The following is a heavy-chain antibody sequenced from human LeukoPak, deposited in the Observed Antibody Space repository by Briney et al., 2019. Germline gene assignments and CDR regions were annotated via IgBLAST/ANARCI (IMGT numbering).Heavy chain of an antibody. D-gene: IGHD3-10*01. J-gene: IGHJ3*02. Sequence: GGSLRLSCAASGFTFSSYAMHWVRQAPGKGLEWVAVISYDGSNKYYADSVKGRFTISRDNSKNTLYLQMHSLRGEDTAVYYCARQVTMIRGVDDAFDIWGQGTMATVSS. CDR2: ISYDGSNK. V-gene: IGHV3-30-3*01. CDR1: GFTFSSYA. CDR3: ARQVTMIRGVDDAFDI.